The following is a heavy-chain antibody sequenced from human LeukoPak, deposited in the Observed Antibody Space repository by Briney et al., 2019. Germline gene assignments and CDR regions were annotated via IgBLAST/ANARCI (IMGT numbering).Heavy chain of an antibody. J-gene: IGHJ4*02. D-gene: IGHD2-2*01. V-gene: IGHV1-2*02. CDR3: ARVRDNACDY. CDR2: LRGDTGDT. Sequence: VASVTVSFKTSGYMVSDYYMHWVRQAPGQGLEWMGWLRGDTGDTDSPQKFKGRVTITRDTATNTAYMQLSRLTYDDTAMYFCARVRDNACDYWGQGTLVTVSS. CDR1: GYMVSDYY.